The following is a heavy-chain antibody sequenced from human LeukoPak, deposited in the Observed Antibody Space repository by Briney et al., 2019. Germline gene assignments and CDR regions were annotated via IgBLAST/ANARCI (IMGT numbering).Heavy chain of an antibody. D-gene: IGHD2-15*01. Sequence: ASVKVSCKASGYTFTSYYMHWVRQAPGQGLEWVGIINPSGGSTSYAQKFQGRVTMTRNTSISTAYMELSSLRSEDTAVYYCARGIKRGWTIDYWGQGTLVTVSS. J-gene: IGHJ4*02. CDR3: ARGIKRGWTIDY. CDR2: INPSGGST. V-gene: IGHV1-46*01. CDR1: GYTFTSYY.